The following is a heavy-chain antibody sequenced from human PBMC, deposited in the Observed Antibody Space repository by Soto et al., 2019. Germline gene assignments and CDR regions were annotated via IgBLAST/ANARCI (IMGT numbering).Heavy chain of an antibody. CDR3: ARRITIFGVVTPYFDY. V-gene: IGHV4-39*01. CDR1: GGSISSSSYY. Sequence: CTVSGGSISSSSYYWGWIRQPPGKGLEWIGSIYYSGSTYYNPSLKSRVTISVDTSKNQFSLKLSSVTAADTAVYYCARRITIFGVVTPYFDYWGQGTLVTVSS. D-gene: IGHD3-3*01. J-gene: IGHJ4*02. CDR2: IYYSGST.